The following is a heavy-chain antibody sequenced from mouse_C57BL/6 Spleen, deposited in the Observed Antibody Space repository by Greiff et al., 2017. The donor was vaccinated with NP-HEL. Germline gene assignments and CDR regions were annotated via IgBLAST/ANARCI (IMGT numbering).Heavy chain of an antibody. D-gene: IGHD2-4*01. CDR3: AREDYDYDVKYFGV. CDR1: GYTFTSYW. CDR2: IHPNSGST. Sequence: QVQLQQPGAELVKPGASVKLSCKASGYTFTSYWMHWVKQRPGQGLEWIGMIHPNSGSTNYNEKFKSKATLTVDKSSSTAYMQLSSLTSEDSAVYYCAREDYDYDVKYFGVWGTGTTVTVSS. J-gene: IGHJ1*03. V-gene: IGHV1-64*01.